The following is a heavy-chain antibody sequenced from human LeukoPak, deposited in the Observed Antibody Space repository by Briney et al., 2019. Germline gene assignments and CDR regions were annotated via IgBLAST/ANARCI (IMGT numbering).Heavy chain of an antibody. D-gene: IGHD4-17*01. CDR1: GFTFRSYG. Sequence: PGGSLRLSCAASGFTFRSYGMSWVRQAPGKGLEWVSAISSSGGSTYYADSVRGRFTISRDNAKNSLYLQMNSLRAEDTAVYYCARDDYGDCLDYWGHGTLVTVSS. J-gene: IGHJ4*01. CDR2: ISSSGGST. CDR3: ARDDYGDCLDY. V-gene: IGHV3-23*01.